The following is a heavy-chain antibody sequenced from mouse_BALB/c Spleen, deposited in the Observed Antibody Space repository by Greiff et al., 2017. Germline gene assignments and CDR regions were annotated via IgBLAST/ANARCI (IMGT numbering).Heavy chain of an antibody. V-gene: IGHV1S81*02. CDR1: GYTFTSYY. Sequence: VQLQQSGAELVKPGASVKLSCKASGYTFTSYYMYWVKQRPGQGLEWIGEINPSNGGTNFNEKFKSKATLTVDKSSSTAYMQLSSLTSEDSAVYYCTRGAWFANWGQGTLVTVSA. CDR2: INPSNGGT. J-gene: IGHJ3*01. CDR3: TRGAWFAN.